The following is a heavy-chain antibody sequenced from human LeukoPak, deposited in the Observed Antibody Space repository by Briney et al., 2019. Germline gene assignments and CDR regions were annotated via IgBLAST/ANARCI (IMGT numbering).Heavy chain of an antibody. CDR3: AKDRRRDDVLTGSFSD. CDR1: GFSFSSYW. D-gene: IGHD3-9*01. V-gene: IGHV3-7*01. Sequence: GGSLRLSCEASGFSFSSYWMTWVRQPPGKGPEWVANIKQDESERYSVDSVKGRFTISRDNAKNSVYLYTNSLRAEDTAVYNCAKDRRRDDVLTGSFSDWGQGTLVTVSS. CDR2: IKQDESER. J-gene: IGHJ4*02.